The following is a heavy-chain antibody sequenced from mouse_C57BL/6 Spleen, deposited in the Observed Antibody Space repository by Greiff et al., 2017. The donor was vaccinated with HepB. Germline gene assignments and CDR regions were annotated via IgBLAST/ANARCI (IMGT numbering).Heavy chain of an antibody. D-gene: IGHD2-5*01. CDR3: ARGDYSNFYWYFDV. J-gene: IGHJ1*03. V-gene: IGHV5-4*01. CDR2: ISDGGSYT. CDR1: GFTFSSYA. Sequence: EVQGVESGGGLVKPGGSLKLSCAASGFTFSSYAMSWVRQTPEKRLEWVATISDGGSYTYYPDNVKGRFTISRDNAKNNLYLQMSHLKSEDTAMYYCARGDYSNFYWYFDVWGTGTTVTVSS.